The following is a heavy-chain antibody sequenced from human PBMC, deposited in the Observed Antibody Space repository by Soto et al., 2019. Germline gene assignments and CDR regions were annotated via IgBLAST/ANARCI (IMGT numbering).Heavy chain of an antibody. CDR2: ISGSGDRT. CDR1: GFTFSNYA. J-gene: IGHJ4*02. CDR3: AREGLTGTPCVDY. Sequence: EVQVLESGGGLVQPGGSLRLYCAASGFTFSNYAMSWVRQAPGKGLEWVSAISGSGDRTYYADSVKGRFTISRDNTKSTLDLQMNILRAEDTAVYYCAREGLTGTPCVDYWGQGTLVTVSS. V-gene: IGHV3-23*01. D-gene: IGHD3-9*01.